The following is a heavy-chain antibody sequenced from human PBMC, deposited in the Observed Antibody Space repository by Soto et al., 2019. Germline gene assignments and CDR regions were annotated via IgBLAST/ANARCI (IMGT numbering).Heavy chain of an antibody. CDR2: IIPIFGTA. D-gene: IGHD2-15*01. J-gene: IGHJ6*02. V-gene: IGHV1-69*13. CDR1: GGTFSSYA. Sequence: SVKVSCKASGGTFSSYAISWVRQAPGQGLEWMGGIIPIFGTANYAQKFQGRVTITADESTSTAYMELSSLRSEDTAVYYCAREDIVVVVAATTTHYYCGMDVWGQGTTVTVSS. CDR3: AREDIVVVVAATTTHYYCGMDV.